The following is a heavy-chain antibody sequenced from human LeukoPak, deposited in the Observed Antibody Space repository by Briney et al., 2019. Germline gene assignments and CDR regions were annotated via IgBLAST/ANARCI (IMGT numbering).Heavy chain of an antibody. CDR2: IRSKANSYAT. V-gene: IGHV3-73*01. J-gene: IGHJ4*02. Sequence: GGSLRLSCAASGFTFSGSAMHWVRQASGKGLEWVGRIRSKANSYATAYAASVKGRFTISRDDSKNTAYLQMNSLKTEDTAVYYCTTLYYYDSSGYYAFDYWGQGTLVTVSS. CDR1: GFTFSGSA. CDR3: TTLYYYDSSGYYAFDY. D-gene: IGHD3-22*01.